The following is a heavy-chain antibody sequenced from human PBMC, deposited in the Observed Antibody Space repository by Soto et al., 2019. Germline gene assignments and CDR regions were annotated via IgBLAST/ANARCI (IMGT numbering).Heavy chain of an antibody. CDR1: GDSVSSNSAA. CDR3: ARGYYGSGSYYGSGYYYGMDV. D-gene: IGHD3-10*01. CDR2: TYYRSKWYN. J-gene: IGHJ6*02. Sequence: SQTHSLTCAISGDSVSSNSAAWNWIRQSPSRGLEWLGRTYYRSKWYNDYAVSVKSRVTINPDTSKNQFSLQLNSVTPEDTAVYYCARGYYGSGSYYGSGYYYGMDVWGQGTTVTVSS. V-gene: IGHV6-1*01.